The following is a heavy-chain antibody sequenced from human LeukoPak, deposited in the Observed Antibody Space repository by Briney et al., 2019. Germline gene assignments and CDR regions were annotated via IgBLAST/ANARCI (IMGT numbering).Heavy chain of an antibody. V-gene: IGHV1-69*04. Sequence: SVKVSCKASGGTFSSYAISWVRQAPGQGLGWMGRVIPILGIANYAQKFQGRVTITADKSTSTAYMELSSLRSEDTAVYYCAFSPEPSGPFDIWGQGTMVTVSS. CDR1: GGTFSSYA. CDR2: VIPILGIA. J-gene: IGHJ3*02. D-gene: IGHD1-26*01. CDR3: AFSPEPSGPFDI.